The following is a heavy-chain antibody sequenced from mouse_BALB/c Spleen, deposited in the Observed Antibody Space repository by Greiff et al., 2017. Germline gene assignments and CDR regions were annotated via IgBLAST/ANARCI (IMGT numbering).Heavy chain of an antibody. J-gene: IGHJ2*01. CDR1: GYAFSSSW. CDR2: IYPGDGDT. Sequence: VQLQQSGPELVKPGASVKISCKASGYAFSSSWMNWVKQRPGQGLEWIGRIYPGDGDTNYNGKFKGKATLTADKSSSTAYMQLSSLTSVDSAVYYCARWDGSSHYWGQGTTLTVSS. D-gene: IGHD1-1*01. V-gene: IGHV1-82*01. CDR3: ARWDGSSHY.